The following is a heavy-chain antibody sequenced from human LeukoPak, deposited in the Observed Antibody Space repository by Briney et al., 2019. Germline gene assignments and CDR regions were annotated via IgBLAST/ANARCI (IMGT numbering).Heavy chain of an antibody. J-gene: IGHJ4*02. Sequence: PGGSLRLSCAASGFTFSSYAMHWVRQAPGKGLEWVAVISYDGSNKYYADSVKGRFTISRDNSKNTLYLQMNSLRAEDTAVYYCARDFLHDYGVQFDYWGQGTLVTVSS. CDR3: ARDFLHDYGVQFDY. D-gene: IGHD4-17*01. CDR1: GFTFSSYA. CDR2: ISYDGSNK. V-gene: IGHV3-30-3*01.